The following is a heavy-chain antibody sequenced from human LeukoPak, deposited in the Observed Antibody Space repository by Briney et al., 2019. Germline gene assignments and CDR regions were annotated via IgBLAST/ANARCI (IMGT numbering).Heavy chain of an antibody. Sequence: SGTLSLTCTVSGDSINSLDLWSRVRQPPGKGLEWIGEMYLSGTTHSNPSVKSRVTISIDKSKNQFFLNLGSVTAADTAVYYCAGLVGRYSSGLYYYFDYWGQGTLVTVSS. J-gene: IGHJ4*02. D-gene: IGHD3-22*01. V-gene: IGHV4-4*02. CDR1: GDSINSLDL. CDR3: AGLVGRYSSGLYYYFDY. CDR2: MYLSGTT.